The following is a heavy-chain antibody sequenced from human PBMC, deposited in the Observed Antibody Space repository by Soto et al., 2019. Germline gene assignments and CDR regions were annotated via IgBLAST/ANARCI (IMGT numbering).Heavy chain of an antibody. Sequence: SETLCLTCTVAGGYISPHYWSWIRQAPGKGLEWIAYIYYSGSTYYNPSLKSRVTISVDTSKNQFSLKLSSVTAADTAVFYCARHRAHNWFDPWGQGTLVTVSS. V-gene: IGHV4-59*08. CDR3: ARHRAHNWFDP. J-gene: IGHJ5*02. CDR2: IYYSGST. CDR1: GGYISPHY.